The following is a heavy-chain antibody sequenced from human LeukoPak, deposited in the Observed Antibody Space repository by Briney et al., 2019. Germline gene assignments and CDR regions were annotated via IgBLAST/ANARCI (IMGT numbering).Heavy chain of an antibody. V-gene: IGHV3-23*01. D-gene: IGHD3-10*01. CDR3: AKAKGRITMVRGVSYNFDY. CDR2: ISGSGGST. Sequence: GGSLRLSCAASGFTLSSYAMSWVRQAPGKGLEWVSAISGSGGSTYYADSVKGRFTISRDNSKNTLYLQMNSLRAEDTAVYYCAKAKGRITMVRGVSYNFDYWGQGTLVTVSS. J-gene: IGHJ4*02. CDR1: GFTLSSYA.